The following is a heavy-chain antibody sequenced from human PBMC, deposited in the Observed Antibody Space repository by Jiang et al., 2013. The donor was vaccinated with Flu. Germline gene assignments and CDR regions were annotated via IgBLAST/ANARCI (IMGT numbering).Heavy chain of an antibody. D-gene: IGHD5-12*01. J-gene: IGHJ6*04. V-gene: IGHV6-1*01. CDR1: GDSVSSNSAA. CDR3: AREGSATTPLDYYYGMDV. CDR2: TYYRSKWYN. Sequence: QTLSLTCAISGDSVSSNSAAWNWIRQSPSRGLEWLGRTYYRSKWYNDYAVSVKSRIAINPDTSKNQFSLQLNSVTPEDTAVYYCAREGSATTPLDYYYGMDVWGKGTTVTVSS.